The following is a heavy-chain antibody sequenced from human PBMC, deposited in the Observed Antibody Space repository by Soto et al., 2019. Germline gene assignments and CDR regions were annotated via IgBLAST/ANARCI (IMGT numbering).Heavy chain of an antibody. V-gene: IGHV3-23*01. CDR3: VPTNTDEITVIVDY. CDR2: ISGSGGST. Sequence: PGGSLRLSCAASGFTFSSYAMSWVRQAPGKGLEWVSAISGSGGSTYYADSVKGRFTISRDNSKNTLYLQMKSLRAEDTAVYYCVPTNTDEITVIVDYWGQGNLVTVSS. CDR1: GFTFSSYA. D-gene: IGHD3-16*01. J-gene: IGHJ4*02.